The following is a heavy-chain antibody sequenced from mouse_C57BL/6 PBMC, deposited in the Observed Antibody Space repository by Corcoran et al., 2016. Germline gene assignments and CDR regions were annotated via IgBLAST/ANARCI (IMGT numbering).Heavy chain of an antibody. CDR3: ARELRAMDY. Sequence: DVQLQDSGPGLVKPSQSLSLTCSVTGYSITSGYYWNWIRQFPGNKLEWMGYISYDGSNNYNPSLKNRISITRDTSKNQFFLKLNSVTTEDTATYYCARELRAMDYWGQGTSVTVSS. CDR1: GYSITSGYY. V-gene: IGHV3-6*01. J-gene: IGHJ4*01. CDR2: ISYDGSN.